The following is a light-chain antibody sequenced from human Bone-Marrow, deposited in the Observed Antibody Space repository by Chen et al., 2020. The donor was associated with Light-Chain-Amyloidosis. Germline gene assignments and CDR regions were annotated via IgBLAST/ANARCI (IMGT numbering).Light chain of an antibody. V-gene: IGLV3-21*02. CDR1: NIGSTI. CDR2: DDI. Sequence: SYVLTQPSSVSVAPGQTAPIACGGNNIGSTIVHWYQQTPGQAPLLVVYDDIDRPSGIPERLSGSNSGNTATLTISRVEAGDEADYYCQVWDRSSDRPVFGGGTKLTVL. CDR3: QVWDRSSDRPV. J-gene: IGLJ3*02.